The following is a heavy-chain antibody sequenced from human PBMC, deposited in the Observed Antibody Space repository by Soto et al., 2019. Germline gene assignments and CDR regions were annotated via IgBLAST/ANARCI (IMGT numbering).Heavy chain of an antibody. J-gene: IGHJ6*02. V-gene: IGHV3-48*02. CDR2: ISSGSRTI. CDR1: GFTFISYS. D-gene: IGHD4-17*01. CDR3: ARGRSYGAKEVVPLALDV. Sequence: EVQLVESGGGLVQPGGSLRLSCAASGFTFISYSMNWVRQAPGKGLEWVAYISSGSRTIYYADSVKVRFTISRDDAKNSVYLQMNSLRDEDTAVYYCARGRSYGAKEVVPLALDVWGQGTTVTVSS.